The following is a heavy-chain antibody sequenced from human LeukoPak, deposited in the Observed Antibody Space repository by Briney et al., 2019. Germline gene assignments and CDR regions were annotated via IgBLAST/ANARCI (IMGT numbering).Heavy chain of an antibody. V-gene: IGHV4-59*01. CDR2: IYYSGST. CDR1: GGSISSYY. CDR3: ARVEEVSFYYYYGMDV. J-gene: IGHJ6*04. Sequence: SETLSLTCTVSGGSISSYYWSWIRQPPGKGLEWIGYIYYSGSTNYNPSLKSRVTISVDTSKNQFSLKLSSVTAADTAVYYCARVEEVSFYYYYGMDVWGKGTTVTVSS.